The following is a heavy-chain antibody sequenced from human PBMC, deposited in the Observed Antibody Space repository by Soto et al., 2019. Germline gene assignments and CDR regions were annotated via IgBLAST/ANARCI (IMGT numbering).Heavy chain of an antibody. V-gene: IGHV1-18*01. Sequence: WASVKVSCKALGYTSSSYGINWVRQAPGQGLEWMGWISVFNGDTKYAQKFQGRVAITKDPGTSTAHMELRSLRSDDAAVYFCATKDDHKDDQPYYYGMDVWGQGTTVTVSS. D-gene: IGHD3-16*01. CDR3: ATKDDHKDDQPYYYGMDV. J-gene: IGHJ6*02. CDR1: GYTSSSYG. CDR2: ISVFNGDT.